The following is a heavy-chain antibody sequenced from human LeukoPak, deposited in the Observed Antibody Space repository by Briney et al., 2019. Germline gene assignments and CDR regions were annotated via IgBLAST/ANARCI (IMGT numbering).Heavy chain of an antibody. CDR3: ATSTLAGDYYYYYGMDV. D-gene: IGHD2-21*02. Sequence: GSSVKVSCKASGGTFSSYAISWVRQAPGQGLEWMGRIIPILGIANYAQKFQGRVTITADKSTSTAYMELSSLRSEDTAVYYCATSTLAGDYYYYYGMDVWGQGTTVTVSS. V-gene: IGHV1-69*04. CDR1: GGTFSSYA. J-gene: IGHJ6*02. CDR2: IIPILGIA.